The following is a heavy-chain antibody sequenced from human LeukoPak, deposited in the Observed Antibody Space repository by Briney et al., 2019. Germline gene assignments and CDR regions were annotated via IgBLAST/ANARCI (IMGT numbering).Heavy chain of an antibody. V-gene: IGHV3-7*01. CDR1: GFTFSSYW. Sequence: SGGSLRLSCAASGFTFSSYWMTWIRQAPGKGLEWVANIKGDESAKYYVDSVKGRFTISRDNAYNSLYLQMNSLGAEDTAVYYCARDRIAAAGTDYDYWGQGALVTVSS. D-gene: IGHD6-13*01. J-gene: IGHJ4*02. CDR2: IKGDESAK. CDR3: ARDRIAAAGTDYDY.